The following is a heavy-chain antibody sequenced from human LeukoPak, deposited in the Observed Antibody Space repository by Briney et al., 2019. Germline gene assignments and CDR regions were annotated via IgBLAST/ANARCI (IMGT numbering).Heavy chain of an antibody. Sequence: GGSLRLSCAASGFTFSSYGMPWVRQAPGKGLEWVAVIWYDGSNKYYADSVKGRFTISRDNSMNTLYLQMNSLRAEDTAVYYCARDPVDYDFWSGYSGYYFDYWGQGTLVTVSS. J-gene: IGHJ4*02. CDR3: ARDPVDYDFWSGYSGYYFDY. D-gene: IGHD3-3*01. CDR1: GFTFSSYG. V-gene: IGHV3-33*01. CDR2: IWYDGSNK.